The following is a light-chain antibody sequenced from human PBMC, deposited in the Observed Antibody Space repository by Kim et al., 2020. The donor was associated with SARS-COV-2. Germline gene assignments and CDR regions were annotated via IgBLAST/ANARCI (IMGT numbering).Light chain of an antibody. J-gene: IGLJ3*02. CDR3: QSYDSSLTHWV. CDR1: SSNIGAGYD. Sequence: QRCTISCTGSSSNIGAGYDLHWYQQLPGTAPKLLIYGNSNRPSGVPDRFSGSKSGTSASLAITGLQAEDEADYYCQSYDSSLTHWVFGGGTQLTVL. CDR2: GNS. V-gene: IGLV1-40*01.